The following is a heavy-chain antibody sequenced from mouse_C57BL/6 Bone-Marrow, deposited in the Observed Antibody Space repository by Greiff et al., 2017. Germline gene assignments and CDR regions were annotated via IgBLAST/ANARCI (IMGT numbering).Heavy chain of an antibody. CDR3: AMTGVVRGDY. J-gene: IGHJ2*01. Sequence: QVQLQQPGAELVKPGASVKMSCKASGYTFTSYWITWVKQRPGQGLEWIGDIYPGSGSTNYNEKFKSKATLTVATSSSTAYMQLSSLTSEESAVYYCAMTGVVRGDYWGQGTTLTVSS. V-gene: IGHV1-55*01. CDR2: IYPGSGST. D-gene: IGHD1-1*01. CDR1: GYTFTSYW.